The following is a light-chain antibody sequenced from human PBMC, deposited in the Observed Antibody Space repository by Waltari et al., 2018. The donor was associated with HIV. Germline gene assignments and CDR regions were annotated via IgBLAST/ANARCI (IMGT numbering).Light chain of an antibody. V-gene: IGLV1-44*01. Sequence: QSVLTQPPSASGVSEENVTLSCSGGHSNIGGHAVSWYQHLPGPAPKLLVYSDDQRPSGLPDRFSGSKSGTSASLAITGLHPDDEAHYYCAAWDDTLNGVIFGGGTKLTV. CDR1: HSNIGGHA. CDR2: SDD. CDR3: AAWDDTLNGVI. J-gene: IGLJ2*01.